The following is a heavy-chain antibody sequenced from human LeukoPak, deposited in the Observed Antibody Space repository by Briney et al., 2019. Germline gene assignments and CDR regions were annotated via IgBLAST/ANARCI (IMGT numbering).Heavy chain of an antibody. CDR2: IRYDGSNK. D-gene: IGHD5-18*01. CDR3: AKDKAAMTLYYYYMDV. V-gene: IGHV3-30*02. Sequence: GGSLRLSCAASGFTFSSYGMHWVRQAPGKGLEWVAFIRYDGSNKYYADSVEGRFTISRDNSKNTLYLQMNSLRAEDTAVYYCAKDKAAMTLYYYYMDVWGKGTTVTISS. CDR1: GFTFSSYG. J-gene: IGHJ6*03.